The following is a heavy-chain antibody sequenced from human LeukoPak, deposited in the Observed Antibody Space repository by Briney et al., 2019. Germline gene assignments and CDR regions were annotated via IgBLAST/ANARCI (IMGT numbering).Heavy chain of an antibody. Sequence: GGSLRLSCAASGFTFTTYWMHWVRQAPGKGLVWVSRIKSDGTSTSYADSVKGRFTISRDNAKNSLDLQMNSLRVEDTAVYYCARDWDGSGRSIDSWGQGTLVTVSS. CDR2: IKSDGTST. CDR3: ARDWDGSGRSIDS. CDR1: GFTFTTYW. J-gene: IGHJ5*01. V-gene: IGHV3-74*01. D-gene: IGHD3-10*01.